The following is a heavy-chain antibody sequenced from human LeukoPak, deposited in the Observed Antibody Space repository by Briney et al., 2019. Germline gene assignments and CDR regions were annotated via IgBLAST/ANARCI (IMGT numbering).Heavy chain of an antibody. CDR1: GGSISSYY. CDR2: IYYSGST. J-gene: IGHJ6*02. Sequence: SETLSLTCTVSGGSISSYYWSWIRQPPGKGLEWIGYIYYSGSTNYNPSLKSRVTISVDTSKNQFSLKLSSVTAADTAVYYCARLSGPCSAGSCHAIYYYYYGMDVRGQGTTVTVSS. D-gene: IGHD2-15*01. V-gene: IGHV4-59*08. CDR3: ARLSGPCSAGSCHAIYYYYYGMDV.